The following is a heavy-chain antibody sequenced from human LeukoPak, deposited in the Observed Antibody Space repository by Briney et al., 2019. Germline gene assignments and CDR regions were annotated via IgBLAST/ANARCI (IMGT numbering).Heavy chain of an antibody. CDR2: ISSGSTV. CDR1: GFTFKSFE. D-gene: IGHD6-19*01. Sequence: TGGSLRLSCAASGFTFKSFETNWVRQAPGKGLEWLSYISSGSTVYYADSVKGRFTISRDNAKNSVYLQMNSLRAEDTGVYFCARGLAVSSNYWGQGTLVTVSS. CDR3: ARGLAVSSNY. J-gene: IGHJ4*02. V-gene: IGHV3-48*03.